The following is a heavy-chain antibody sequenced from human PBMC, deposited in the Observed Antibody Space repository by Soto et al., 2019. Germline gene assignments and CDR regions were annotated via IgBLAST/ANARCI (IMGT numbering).Heavy chain of an antibody. Sequence: XESLNISCKGCGYSFTSYWIGWVRQMPGKGLEWMGIIYPGDSDTRYSPSFQGQVTISADKSISTAYLQWSSLKAADTAMYYCARRQQLDDAFDIWGQGKMVTVSS. CDR3: ARRQQLDDAFDI. CDR1: GYSFTSYW. J-gene: IGHJ3*02. V-gene: IGHV5-51*01. CDR2: IYPGDSDT. D-gene: IGHD6-13*01.